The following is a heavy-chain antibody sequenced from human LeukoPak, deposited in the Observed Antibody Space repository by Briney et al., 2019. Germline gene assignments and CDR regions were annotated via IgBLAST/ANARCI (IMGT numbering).Heavy chain of an antibody. CDR3: ARGGYGDLKIYYFDY. D-gene: IGHD4-17*01. J-gene: IGHJ4*02. Sequence: GGSLRLSCAASGFTFSSHWMNWVRQAPGKGLEWVSSISSSSSYIYYADSVKGRFTISRDNAKNSLYLQMNSLRAEDTAVYYCARGGYGDLKIYYFDYWGQGTLVTISS. CDR2: ISSSSSYI. CDR1: GFTFSSHW. V-gene: IGHV3-21*01.